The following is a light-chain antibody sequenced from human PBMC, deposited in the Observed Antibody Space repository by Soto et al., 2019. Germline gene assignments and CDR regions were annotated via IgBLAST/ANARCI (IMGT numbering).Light chain of an antibody. V-gene: IGLV2-8*01. CDR3: SSYSGSNAVL. Sequence: QSALTQPPSASGSPGQSVTISCTGTSSDIGTYNYVSWYQQHPGKAPKLMISEVSKRPFGVPFRFSGSKSGNTASLTVSGLQPEDEADYYCSSYSGSNAVLFGGGTKLTVL. J-gene: IGLJ3*02. CDR1: SSDIGTYNY. CDR2: EVS.